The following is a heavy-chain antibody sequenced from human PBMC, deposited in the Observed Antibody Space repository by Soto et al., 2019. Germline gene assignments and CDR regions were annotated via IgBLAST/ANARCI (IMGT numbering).Heavy chain of an antibody. CDR1: GFTFSMFS. CDR2: ISSNGDST. J-gene: IGHJ5*02. CDR3: VHPRSTVQIPPT. D-gene: IGHD4-17*01. Sequence: GGSLRLSCSASGFTFSMFSMHWVRQAPGKGLEYVSGISSNGDSTYYADSVKGRFTISRDNSKNTLYLQMSSLRAVDTAVYYCVHPRSTVQIPPTWGQGPLVTVPQ. V-gene: IGHV3-64D*06.